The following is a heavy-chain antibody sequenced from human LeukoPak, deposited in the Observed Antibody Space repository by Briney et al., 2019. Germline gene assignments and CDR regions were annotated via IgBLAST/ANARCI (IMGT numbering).Heavy chain of an antibody. Sequence: GRSLRLSCAPSGFTFSSYGMHWVRQAPGKGREWVGVISDVGSNKYYADSVKGRFTVSRDNSKYTLYLQMNRLRAEDTAVYDCAKDRVAGDYFDYWGQGTLVTVSS. D-gene: IGHD6-19*01. J-gene: IGHJ4*02. CDR2: ISDVGSNK. V-gene: IGHV3-30*18. CDR1: GFTFSSYG. CDR3: AKDRVAGDYFDY.